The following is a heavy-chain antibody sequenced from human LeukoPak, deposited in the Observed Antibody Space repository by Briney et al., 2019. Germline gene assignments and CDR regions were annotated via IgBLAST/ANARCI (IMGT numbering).Heavy chain of an antibody. CDR3: ASGGGYCSGGSCYSGNWFDP. Sequence: SETLSLTCSVSGGSISSSSYYWVWIRQPPGKGLEWIGGIYYGGSTYYTPSLKSRLTISVDTSKNHFSLRLSSVTAADTAVYYCASGGGYCSGGSCYSGNWFDPWGQGTLVTVSA. V-gene: IGHV4-39*02. D-gene: IGHD2-15*01. J-gene: IGHJ5*02. CDR1: GGSISSSSYY. CDR2: IYYGGST.